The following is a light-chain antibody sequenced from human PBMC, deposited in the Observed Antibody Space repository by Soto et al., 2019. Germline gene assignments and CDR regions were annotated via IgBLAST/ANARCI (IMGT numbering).Light chain of an antibody. J-gene: IGKJ1*01. Sequence: IVLTQSPGTLSLSPGERATLSCRASQALQRSFLAWYQHKPGQSPRLLISGVSSRAAGVPDRFSGSGSGTDFTLTISRLEPQDSAGYFCQQYDHSPRTFGQGTKVEI. CDR2: GVS. CDR1: QALQRSF. V-gene: IGKV3-20*01. CDR3: QQYDHSPRT.